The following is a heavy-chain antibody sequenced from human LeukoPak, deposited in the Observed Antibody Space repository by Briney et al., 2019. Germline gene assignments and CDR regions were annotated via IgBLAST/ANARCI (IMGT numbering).Heavy chain of an antibody. D-gene: IGHD5-12*01. V-gene: IGHV4-39*01. J-gene: IGHJ6*03. CDR2: IYYSGST. Sequence: SETLSLTCTVSGGSISSRSYYWGWIRQPPGKGLEWIGSIYYSGSTYYNPSLKSRVTISVDTSKNQFSLKLSSVTAADTAVYYCARHTRSGYDYYYYYYMDVWGKGTTVTVSS. CDR3: ARHTRSGYDYYYYYYMDV. CDR1: GGSISSRSYY.